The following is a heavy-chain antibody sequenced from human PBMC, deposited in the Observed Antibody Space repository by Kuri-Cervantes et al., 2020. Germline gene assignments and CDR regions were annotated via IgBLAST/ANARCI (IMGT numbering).Heavy chain of an antibody. CDR3: ARDRDYFDY. D-gene: IGHD3-10*01. Sequence: GGSLRLSCAASGFIFSDYAIHWVRQAPGKGLEWVAVISYDGSNKYYADSVKGRFTISRDNAKNSLYLQMNSLRDEDTAVYYCARDRDYFDYWGQGTLVTVSS. V-gene: IGHV3-30*04. CDR2: ISYDGSNK. CDR1: GFIFSDYA. J-gene: IGHJ4*02.